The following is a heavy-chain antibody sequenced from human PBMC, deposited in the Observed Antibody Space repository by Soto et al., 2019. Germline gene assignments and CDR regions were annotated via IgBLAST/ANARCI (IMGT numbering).Heavy chain of an antibody. V-gene: IGHV1-69*04. CDR3: ARDLGYDGHHFDY. CDR1: GGTFSSYT. CDR2: IIPILGIA. J-gene: IGHJ4*02. Sequence: ASVKVSCKASGGTFSSYTISWVRQAPGQGLEWMGRIIPILGIANYAQKFQGRVTITADKSTSTAYMELSSLRSEDTAVYYCARDLGYDGHHFDYWGQGTLVTLSS. D-gene: IGHD5-12*01.